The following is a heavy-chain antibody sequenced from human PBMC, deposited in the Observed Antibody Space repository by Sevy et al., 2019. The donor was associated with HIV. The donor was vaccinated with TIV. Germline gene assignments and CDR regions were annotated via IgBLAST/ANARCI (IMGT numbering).Heavy chain of an antibody. Sequence: GGSLRLSCAASGFTFSSYAMSWVRQAPGKGLEWVXAISGSGGSTYYADSVKGRFTISSDNSKNSLYLQMNSLRAEDTAVYYCAKVLDDFWSGYGWFDXWGQGTLVTVSS. CDR1: GFTFSSYA. CDR2: ISGSGGST. D-gene: IGHD3-3*01. J-gene: IGHJ5*02. V-gene: IGHV3-23*01. CDR3: AKVLDDFWSGYGWFDX.